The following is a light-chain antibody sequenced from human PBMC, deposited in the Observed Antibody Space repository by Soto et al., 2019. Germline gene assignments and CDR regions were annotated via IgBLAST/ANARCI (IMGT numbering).Light chain of an antibody. CDR2: EVS. Sequence: QSVLTQPASVSASPGQSITISCTGTSSDVGGYNYVSWYQQHPGKAPKLIIYEVSNRPSGVSNRFSGSKSGNTASLTISGLQAEDEADYYCNSYTSKSTGVFGTGTKLTVL. CDR3: NSYTSKSTGV. V-gene: IGLV2-14*01. J-gene: IGLJ1*01. CDR1: SSDVGGYNY.